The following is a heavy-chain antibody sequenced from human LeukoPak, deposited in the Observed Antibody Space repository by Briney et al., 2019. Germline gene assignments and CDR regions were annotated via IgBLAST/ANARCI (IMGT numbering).Heavy chain of an antibody. D-gene: IGHD3-10*01. V-gene: IGHV1-18*01. Sequence: ASVTVSCKASGYTFTSYGINWVRQAPGQGLEWMGWISAYNGNTNYAQKLQGRVTMTTDTSTSTAYMELRSLRSDDTAVYYCARDSYYYGSENWFDPWGQGTLVTVSS. CDR1: GYTFTSYG. CDR3: ARDSYYYGSENWFDP. CDR2: ISAYNGNT. J-gene: IGHJ5*02.